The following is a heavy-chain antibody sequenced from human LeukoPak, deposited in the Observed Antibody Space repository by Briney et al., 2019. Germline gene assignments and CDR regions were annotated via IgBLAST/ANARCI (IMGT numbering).Heavy chain of an antibody. V-gene: IGHV3-21*01. CDR1: GFTFSSYS. CDR2: ISTSSLYI. J-gene: IGHJ4*02. Sequence: GGSLRLSCAASGFTFSSYSMNWVRQAPGKGLEWVSSISTSSLYIYYADSVKGRFTVSRNNARNSLYLQVNSLRAEDTAVYYCARDSDWSDGLDYWGQGTLVTVSS. CDR3: ARDSDWSDGLDY. D-gene: IGHD1-1*01.